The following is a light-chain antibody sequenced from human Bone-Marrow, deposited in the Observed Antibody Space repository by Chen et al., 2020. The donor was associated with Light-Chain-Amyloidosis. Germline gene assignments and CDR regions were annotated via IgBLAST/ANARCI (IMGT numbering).Light chain of an antibody. Sequence: SYVLTQPSSVSVAPGQTATIACGGNNIGSTSVHWYQQTPGQAPLLVVYDDSDRPSGIPERLSCSTSGNTATLTISRVEAWDEADYYCQVWDRSSDRPVFGGGTKLTVL. CDR1: NIGSTS. J-gene: IGLJ3*02. V-gene: IGLV3-21*02. CDR2: DDS. CDR3: QVWDRSSDRPV.